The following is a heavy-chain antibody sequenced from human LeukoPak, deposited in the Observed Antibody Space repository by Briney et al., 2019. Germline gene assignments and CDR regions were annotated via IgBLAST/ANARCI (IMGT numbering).Heavy chain of an antibody. CDR2: ISGSGGTT. D-gene: IGHD6-13*01. J-gene: IGHJ4*02. CDR3: AKLSSSWQIDS. Sequence: GGSLRLSCAASGFTFSSYAMSWVRQAPGKGLDWVSAISGSGGTTYYADSVQGRFTVSRDNSKNTLYLQMNSLRAEDTAVYYCAKLSSSWQIDSWGQGTLVTVSS. V-gene: IGHV3-23*01. CDR1: GFTFSSYA.